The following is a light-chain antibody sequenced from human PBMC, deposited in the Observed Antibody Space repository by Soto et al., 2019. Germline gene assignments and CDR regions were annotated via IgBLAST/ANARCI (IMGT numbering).Light chain of an antibody. J-gene: IGLJ2*01. Sequence: QSALTQPASVYGSPGPSITISCTGTSSDVGAYGYVSWYQQHPGKAPKLMIYEVSYRPSGVSNRFSGSKSGNAASLTISGLQAEDEADYYCSSYTTSSTVVFGGGTKVNVL. CDR1: SSDVGAYGY. V-gene: IGLV2-14*01. CDR2: EVS. CDR3: SSYTTSSTVV.